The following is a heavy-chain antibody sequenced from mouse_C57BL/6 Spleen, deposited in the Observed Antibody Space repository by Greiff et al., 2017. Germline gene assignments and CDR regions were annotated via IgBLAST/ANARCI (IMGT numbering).Heavy chain of an antibody. CDR1: GFSFSDYY. CDR3: ASGDDYYAMDY. Sequence: EVMLVESEGGLVQPGSSMKLSCTASGFSFSDYYMAWVRQVPEKGLEWVANINYDGSSTYYLDSLKSRFIISRDNANNILYLQMSSLKSEDTATYYCASGDDYYAMDYWGQGTSVTVSS. V-gene: IGHV5-16*01. J-gene: IGHJ4*01. CDR2: INYDGSST.